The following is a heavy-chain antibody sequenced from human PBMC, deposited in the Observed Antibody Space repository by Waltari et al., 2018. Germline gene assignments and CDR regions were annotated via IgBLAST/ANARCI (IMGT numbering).Heavy chain of an antibody. Sequence: QVQLVQSGAEVKKPGASVKVSCRASGYTFTSYGISWVRQAPGHGLEWMGWIGAYNGNTNYAQKLQGRVTMTTDTSTSTAYMELRSLRSDDTAVYYCARAADYSNYDYYYYMDVWGKGTTVTISS. J-gene: IGHJ6*03. V-gene: IGHV1-18*01. CDR2: IGAYNGNT. D-gene: IGHD4-4*01. CDR1: GYTFTSYG. CDR3: ARAADYSNYDYYYYMDV.